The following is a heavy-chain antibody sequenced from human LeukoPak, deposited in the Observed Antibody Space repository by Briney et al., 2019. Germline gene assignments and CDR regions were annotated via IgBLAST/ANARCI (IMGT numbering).Heavy chain of an antibody. CDR2: IKQDESEK. D-gene: IGHD5-24*01. J-gene: IGHJ4*02. CDR1: GFTFSSYW. CDR3: ARDGDGYNFPFDY. Sequence: GGSLRLSCAASGFTFSSYWMSWVRQAPGKGLEWVANIKQDESEKYYVDSVKGRFIISRDNAKKSLYLQMNSLRAEDTAVYYCARDGDGYNFPFDYWGQGTLVTVSS. V-gene: IGHV3-7*03.